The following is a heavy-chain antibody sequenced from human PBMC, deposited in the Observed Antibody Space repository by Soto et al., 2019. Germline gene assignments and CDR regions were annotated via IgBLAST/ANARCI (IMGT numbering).Heavy chain of an antibody. CDR3: AKDRPRELLRIRYYYYGMDV. V-gene: IGHV3-23*01. D-gene: IGHD1-26*01. J-gene: IGHJ6*02. CDR2: ISGSGGST. CDR1: GFTFSSYA. Sequence: EVQLLESGGGLVQPGGSLRLSCAASGFTFSSYAMSWVRQAPGKGLEWVSAISGSGGSTYYADSVKGRFTISRDNSKNTLYLQMNSLRAEDTAVYYCAKDRPRELLRIRYYYYGMDVWGQGTTVTVSS.